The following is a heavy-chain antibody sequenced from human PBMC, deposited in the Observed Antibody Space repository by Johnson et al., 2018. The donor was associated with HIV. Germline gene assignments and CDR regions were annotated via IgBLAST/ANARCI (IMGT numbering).Heavy chain of an antibody. J-gene: IGHJ3*02. CDR1: GFTFDDYD. Sequence: VQLVESGGGVIRPGGSLRLSCAASGFTFDDYDMSWVRQAPGMGLEWVSGINWNGGSTGYADSVKGRFTISRDNAKNSLYLHMNSLRAEDTALYYCARPDGAVSSDFNAFDIWGQGTMVTVSS. D-gene: IGHD5/OR15-5a*01. V-gene: IGHV3-20*04. CDR3: ARPDGAVSSDFNAFDI. CDR2: INWNGGST.